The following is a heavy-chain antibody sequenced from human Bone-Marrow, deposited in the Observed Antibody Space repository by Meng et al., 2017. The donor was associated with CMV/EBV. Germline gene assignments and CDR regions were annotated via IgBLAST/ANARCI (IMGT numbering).Heavy chain of an antibody. J-gene: IGHJ4*02. CDR1: GFTFSSYW. Sequence: GGSLRLSCAASGFTFSSYWMSWVRQAPGKGLEWVANIKQDGSEKYYVDSVKGRFTISRENAKNSLYLQMNSPRAEDTAVYYCARTLIPEMDKIHLDDWGQGTLVTVSS. CDR2: IKQDGSEK. D-gene: IGHD5-24*01. V-gene: IGHV3-7*01. CDR3: ARTLIPEMDKIHLDD.